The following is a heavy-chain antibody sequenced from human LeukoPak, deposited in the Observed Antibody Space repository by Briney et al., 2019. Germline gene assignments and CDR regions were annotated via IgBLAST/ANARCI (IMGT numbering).Heavy chain of an antibody. CDR1: GGSISSSSYC. CDR2: IYTTGST. V-gene: IGHV4-39*07. Sequence: KPSETLSLTCTVSGGSISSSSYCWGWIRQPPGKGLEWIGRIYTTGSTNYNPSLKSRVTMSVDTSKNQFSLKLSSVTAADTAVYYCARDVPTMVRGVHYMDVWGKGTTVTISS. CDR3: ARDVPTMVRGVHYMDV. J-gene: IGHJ6*03. D-gene: IGHD3-10*01.